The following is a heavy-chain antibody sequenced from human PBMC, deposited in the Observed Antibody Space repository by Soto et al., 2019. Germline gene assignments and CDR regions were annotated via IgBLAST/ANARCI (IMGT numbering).Heavy chain of an antibody. D-gene: IGHD2-15*01. Sequence: QVQLVQSGAEVKRPGASVKVSCKASGYTFTTYYMHWVRQAPGQGLEWLGIINPNGGSTTYAQKFRGRVTMSRDTSTSTVYLELSSLSPEDSAVYYCARAGYCSGGTCFHGNCDYWGQGTLVTVSA. J-gene: IGHJ4*02. CDR2: INPNGGST. CDR3: ARAGYCSGGTCFHGNCDY. V-gene: IGHV1-46*01. CDR1: GYTFTTYY.